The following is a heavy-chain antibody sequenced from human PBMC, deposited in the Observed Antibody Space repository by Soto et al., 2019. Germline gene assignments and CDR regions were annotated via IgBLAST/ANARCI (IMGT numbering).Heavy chain of an antibody. Sequence: SQTLSLTCAISGDSVSSNSAAWNWIRQSPSRGLEWLGRTYYRSTWYNDYAVSVKGRITINPDTSKNQFSLQLNSVTPEDTAVYYCARDLWGYCGVDCYPLDVWGQGTTVTVS. CDR1: GDSVSSNSAA. D-gene: IGHD2-21*02. J-gene: IGHJ6*02. V-gene: IGHV6-1*01. CDR3: ARDLWGYCGVDCYPLDV. CDR2: TYYRSTWYN.